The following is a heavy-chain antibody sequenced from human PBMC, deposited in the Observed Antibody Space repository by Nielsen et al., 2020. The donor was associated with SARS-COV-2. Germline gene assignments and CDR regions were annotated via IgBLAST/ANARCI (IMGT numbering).Heavy chain of an antibody. CDR2: IWYDGSNK. CDR3: ARDPHYDFWSGYYRFSGYYYGMDV. D-gene: IGHD3-3*01. Sequence: GGSLRLSCAASGFTFSSYGMHWVRQAPGKGLEWVAVIWYDGSNKYYADFVKGRFTISRDNSKNTLYLQMNSLRAEDTAVYYCARDPHYDFWSGYYRFSGYYYGMDVWGQGTTVTVSS. CDR1: GFTFSSYG. J-gene: IGHJ6*02. V-gene: IGHV3-33*01.